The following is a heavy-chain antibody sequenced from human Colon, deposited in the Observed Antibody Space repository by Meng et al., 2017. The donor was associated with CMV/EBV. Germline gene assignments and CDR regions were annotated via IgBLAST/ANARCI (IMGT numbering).Heavy chain of an antibody. D-gene: IGHD2/OR15-2a*01. V-gene: IGHV4-31*02. Sequence: LSSPSLTCIPFLWPSPRQPPVWRLEWLGQISPTGRTYYTPSLNNRVTISSDTSTNQFSLKLNSVTAADTAVYYCATFYAGWGGQGPWGEGTLVTVSS. CDR2: ISPTGRT. J-gene: IGHJ5*02. CDR3: ATFYAGWGGQGP. CDR1: SPSLTCIPFL.